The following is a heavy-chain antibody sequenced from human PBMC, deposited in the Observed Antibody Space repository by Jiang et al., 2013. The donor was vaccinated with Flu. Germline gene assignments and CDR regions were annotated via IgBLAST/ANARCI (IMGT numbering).Heavy chain of an antibody. V-gene: IGHV4-30-4*01. CDR2: IYYSGST. D-gene: IGHD3-22*01. Sequence: PGLVKPSQTLSLTCTVSGGSISSGDYYWSWIRQPPGKGLEWIGYIYYSGSTYYNPSLKSRVTISVDTSKNQFSLKLSSVTAADTAVYYCATRLYYYDSSGYQLPYAFDIWGQGTMVTVSS. CDR1: GGSISSGDYY. CDR3: ATRLYYYDSSGYQLPYAFDI. J-gene: IGHJ3*02.